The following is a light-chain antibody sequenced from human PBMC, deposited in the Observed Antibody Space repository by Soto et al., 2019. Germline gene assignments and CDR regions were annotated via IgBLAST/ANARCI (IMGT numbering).Light chain of an antibody. CDR1: QSVSSN. V-gene: IGKV3-15*01. CDR2: GAS. CDR3: HQYNNWWT. Sequence: EIVMTQSPATLSVSPGERAALSCRASQSVSSNLAWYQQKPGQAPRLLIYGASTRATGIPARFSGSGSGTEFTLTISSLQSKDFAVYYCHQYNNWWTFGQGTKVEIK. J-gene: IGKJ1*01.